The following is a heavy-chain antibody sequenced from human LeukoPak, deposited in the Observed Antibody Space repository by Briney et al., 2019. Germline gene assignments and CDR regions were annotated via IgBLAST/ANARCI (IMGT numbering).Heavy chain of an antibody. CDR1: GFILGDYG. V-gene: IGHV3-74*01. CDR2: INRDGSTT. Sequence: GGSLRLSCTPSGFILGDYGMSWVRHARGEGVVWVSLINRDGSTTTYASSVKARFTISRDNAKNMLYLQINSLRAEDTAVYYCAKDLHYGSADYWGQGTLVTVSS. J-gene: IGHJ4*02. D-gene: IGHD3-10*01. CDR3: AKDLHYGSADY.